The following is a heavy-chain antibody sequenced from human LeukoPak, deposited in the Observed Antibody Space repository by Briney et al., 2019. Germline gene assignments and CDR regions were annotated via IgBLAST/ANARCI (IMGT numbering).Heavy chain of an antibody. J-gene: IGHJ4*02. D-gene: IGHD1-26*01. V-gene: IGHV4-59*08. Sequence: SETLSLTCTVSGGSISSYFWSWIRQPPGKGLEWIGYIYNSGSTKYNPSLQSRVSISVHTSKSQVSLKLSPVTAADTAVYYCASLGGTYDFWGQGTLVTVSS. CDR3: ASLGGTYDF. CDR1: GGSISSYF. CDR2: IYNSGST.